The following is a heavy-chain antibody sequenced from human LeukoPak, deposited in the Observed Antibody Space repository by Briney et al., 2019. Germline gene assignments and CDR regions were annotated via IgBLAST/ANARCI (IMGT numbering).Heavy chain of an antibody. CDR3: ARLAHGDPFDY. CDR2: ISAYNGNT. V-gene: IGHV1-18*01. J-gene: IGHJ4*02. CDR1: GYTFTSYG. Sequence: GASVKVSCKASGYTFTSYGISWVRQAPGQGREWMGWISAYNGNTNYAQKLQSRATMTTDTSTSTAYMELRSLRSDDTAVYYCARLAHGDPFDYWGQGTLVTVSS. D-gene: IGHD4-17*01.